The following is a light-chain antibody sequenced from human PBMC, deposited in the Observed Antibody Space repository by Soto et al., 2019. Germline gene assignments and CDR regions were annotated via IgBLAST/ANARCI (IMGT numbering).Light chain of an antibody. V-gene: IGKV1-33*01. J-gene: IGKJ3*01. CDR2: DAS. CDR3: QQYDNLPPFT. Sequence: DIQMTQSPSSLSASVGDRVTITCQASQDISNYLNWYQQKPGKAPKLLIYDASNLETGVPSRFSGSESGTDFNFTISSLQPEDIATYYCQQYDNLPPFTVGPGTKVDIK. CDR1: QDISNY.